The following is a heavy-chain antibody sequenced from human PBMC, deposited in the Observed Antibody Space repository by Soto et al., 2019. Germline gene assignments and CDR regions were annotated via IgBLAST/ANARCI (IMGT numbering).Heavy chain of an antibody. CDR2: IYSSGST. D-gene: IGHD5-12*01. V-gene: IGHV4-59*08. Sequence: PSETLSLTCTVSGGCISNSYWSWIRQSPEKGLEWIGYIYSSGSTNYNPSLNSRVTISVDTSKNQFSLKLSSVTAADTAVYYCVRHAQWIIRAYWGQGSLVTVSS. CDR1: GGCISNSY. J-gene: IGHJ4*02. CDR3: VRHAQWIIRAY.